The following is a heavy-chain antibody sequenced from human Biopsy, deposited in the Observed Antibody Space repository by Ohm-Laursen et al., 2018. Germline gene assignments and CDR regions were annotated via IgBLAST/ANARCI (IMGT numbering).Heavy chain of an antibody. CDR3: ARATNSTGWPYYYFYGMDV. D-gene: IGHD2/OR15-2a*01. J-gene: IGHJ6*02. V-gene: IGHV4-59*01. CDR2: IYYSGST. Sequence: GTLSLTCSVSGGSISSDYWSWIRQTPGKGLEWIGYIYYSGSTNYNPSLKSRVTISVDTSKNQFSLRLNSVTATDTAMYYCARATNSTGWPYYYFYGMDVWGQGTTVTVSS. CDR1: GGSISSDY.